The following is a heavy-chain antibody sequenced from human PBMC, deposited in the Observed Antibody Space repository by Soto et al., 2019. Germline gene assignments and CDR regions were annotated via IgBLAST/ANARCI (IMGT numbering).Heavy chain of an antibody. Sequence: EVQLLESGGGLVQPGGSLRLSCAASGFTFSSYAMSWVRQAPGKGLEWVSAISGSGGSTYYAGSVKGRFTISRDNSKNTLYLQMNSLRAEDTAVYYCAKALQLWSFYYYYGMDVWGQGTTVSVSS. CDR2: ISGSGGST. J-gene: IGHJ6*02. CDR1: GFTFSSYA. V-gene: IGHV3-23*01. CDR3: AKALQLWSFYYYYGMDV. D-gene: IGHD5-18*01.